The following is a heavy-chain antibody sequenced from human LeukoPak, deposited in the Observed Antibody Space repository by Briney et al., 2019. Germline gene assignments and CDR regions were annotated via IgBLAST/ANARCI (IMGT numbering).Heavy chain of an antibody. Sequence: GASVKVSCKASGYTFTGYYMHWVRQAPGQGLEWMGWINPNSGGTNYAQKFQGRVTVTRDTSISTAFMELSSLRSDDTAIYYCARDPVDGYSHYDYWGQGTLVTVSS. CDR2: INPNSGGT. CDR1: GYTFTGYY. V-gene: IGHV1-2*02. J-gene: IGHJ4*02. CDR3: ARDPVDGYSHYDY. D-gene: IGHD5-24*01.